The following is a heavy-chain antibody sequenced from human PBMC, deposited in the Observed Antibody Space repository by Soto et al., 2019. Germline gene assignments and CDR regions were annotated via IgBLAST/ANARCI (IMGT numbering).Heavy chain of an antibody. CDR1: GYTFTSYG. CDR2: ISAYNGDT. Sequence: ASVKVSCKASGYTFTSYGISWVRQAPGQGLEWMGWISAYNGDTNYAQKLQGRVTMTTDTSTSTAYMELRSLRSDDTAVYYCARDRANYYDSSGYYYDLPNAFDIWGQGTMVTVSS. CDR3: ARDRANYYDSSGYYYDLPNAFDI. V-gene: IGHV1-18*01. J-gene: IGHJ3*02. D-gene: IGHD3-22*01.